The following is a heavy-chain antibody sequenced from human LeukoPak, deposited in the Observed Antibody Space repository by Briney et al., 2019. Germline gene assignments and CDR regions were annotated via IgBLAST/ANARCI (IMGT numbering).Heavy chain of an antibody. CDR3: TRRLDD. D-gene: IGHD3-16*01. Sequence: GGSLRLSCAASGFSFNSDWMDWVRQAPGKGLEWVANIKHDESEKNYLDSVKGRFTISRDNAQDSLYLQMNGLRVEDTAVYYCTRRLDDWGQGTLVTVSS. CDR2: IKHDESEK. CDR1: GFSFNSDW. V-gene: IGHV3-7*01. J-gene: IGHJ4*02.